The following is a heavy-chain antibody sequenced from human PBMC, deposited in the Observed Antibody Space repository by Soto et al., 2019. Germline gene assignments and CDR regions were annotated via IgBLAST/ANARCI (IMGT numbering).Heavy chain of an antibody. J-gene: IGHJ6*02. CDR2: ISAYNGNT. D-gene: IGHD2-2*01. CDR1: GYTFTSYG. CDR3: ARDVVPAATTLYYYYYGMDV. Sequence: ASVKVSCKASGYTFTSYGISWVRQAPGQGLEWMGWISAYNGNTNYAQKLQGRVTMTTDTSTSTAYMELRSLRSDDTAVYYCARDVVPAATTLYYYYYGMDVWGQGTTVTVSS. V-gene: IGHV1-18*01.